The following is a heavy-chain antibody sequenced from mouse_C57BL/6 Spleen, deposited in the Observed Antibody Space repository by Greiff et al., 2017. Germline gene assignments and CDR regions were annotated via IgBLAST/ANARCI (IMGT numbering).Heavy chain of an antibody. CDR1: GFSLTSYG. CDR2: IWSGGST. D-gene: IGHD2-12*01. J-gene: IGHJ3*01. V-gene: IGHV2-5*01. CDR3: AAYDDGFAY. Sequence: VQLQQSGPGLVQPSQSLSITCTVSGFSLTSYGVTWVRQTPGKGLEWLGVIWSGGSTNYNAAFMSRLSITKDNSKSQVFFKMNSLQADDTAIYYCAAYDDGFAYWGQGTLVTVSA.